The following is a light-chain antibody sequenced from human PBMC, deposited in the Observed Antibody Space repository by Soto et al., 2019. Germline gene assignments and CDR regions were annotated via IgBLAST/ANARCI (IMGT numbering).Light chain of an antibody. CDR3: QQSYITLYS. CDR1: QILNNR. Sequence: DIPMTQSPSTLSASVGDRVTITCRASQILNNRLSWYQQRPGKAPDLLISGAFTLQSGVPSRFSASGSGTDFTLTINSLQPEDFATYCCQQSYITLYSFGQGTRLEIK. CDR2: GAF. J-gene: IGKJ2*01. V-gene: IGKV1-39*01.